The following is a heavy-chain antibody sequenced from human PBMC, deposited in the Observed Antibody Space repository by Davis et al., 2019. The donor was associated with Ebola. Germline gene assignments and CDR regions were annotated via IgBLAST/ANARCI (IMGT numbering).Heavy chain of an antibody. Sequence: GGSLRLSCVASEFTLSNYVMNWVRQPPGKGLEWVSYIGKRSSTIYYADSVKGRFTVSRDNAKNSLYLQMHSLRDADTAVYYCARERYCSGGACLFDSWGQGTLVTVSS. V-gene: IGHV3-48*02. CDR1: EFTLSNYV. CDR2: IGKRSSTI. J-gene: IGHJ4*02. D-gene: IGHD2-15*01. CDR3: ARERYCSGGACLFDS.